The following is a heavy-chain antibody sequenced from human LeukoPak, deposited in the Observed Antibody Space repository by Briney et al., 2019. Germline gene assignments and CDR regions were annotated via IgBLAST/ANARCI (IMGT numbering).Heavy chain of an antibody. CDR3: ARAPVRGAVAGVDY. CDR2: VTYDGNNQ. V-gene: IGHV3-30*04. CDR1: GFTFNNYA. Sequence: GGSLRLSCAASGFTFNNYAMHWVRQAPGKGLEWVAVVTYDGNNQYYADSVKGRFTVSRDNSRNTVNLQMSSLRGEDTAVYYCARAPVRGAVAGVDYWGQGTLVTVSS. D-gene: IGHD6-19*01. J-gene: IGHJ4*02.